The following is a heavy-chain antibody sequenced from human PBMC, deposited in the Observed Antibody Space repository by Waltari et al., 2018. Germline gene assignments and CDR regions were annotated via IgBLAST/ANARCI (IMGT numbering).Heavy chain of an antibody. CDR3: ARGGGSWANRLDY. J-gene: IGHJ4*02. Sequence: QVQLQESGPGLVKPSETLSLTCTVSGGSISSYYWSWIRQPPGKGLEWIGYIYYSGSTNYNPALKSRVTISVDTSKNQFSLKLSAVTAADTAVYYCARGGGSWANRLDYWGQGTLVTVSS. CDR1: GGSISSYY. V-gene: IGHV4-59*01. CDR2: IYYSGST. D-gene: IGHD6-13*01.